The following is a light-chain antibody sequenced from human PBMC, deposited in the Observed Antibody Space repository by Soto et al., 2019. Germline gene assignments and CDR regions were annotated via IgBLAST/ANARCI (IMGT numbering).Light chain of an antibody. V-gene: IGKV1-27*01. CDR1: QDINNF. CDR2: AAS. CDR3: QKFNSAPFT. Sequence: DIQMTQSPSSLSASVGDRVTIARRTSQDINNFLAWYQQKPGKVPWLLIYAASTLQSGVPSRFSGSGSGTDFTLTISGLQPEDVATYYCQKFNSAPFTFGGGTKVEIK. J-gene: IGKJ4*01.